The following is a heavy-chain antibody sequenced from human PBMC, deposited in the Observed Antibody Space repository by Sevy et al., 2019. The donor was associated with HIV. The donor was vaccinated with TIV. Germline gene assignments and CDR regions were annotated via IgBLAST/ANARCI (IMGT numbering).Heavy chain of an antibody. D-gene: IGHD2-8*02. V-gene: IGHV3-23*01. CDR1: GFAFYDSS. J-gene: IGHJ4*02. CDR2: LTFGWGKI. CDR3: AGESCTGPHDY. Sequence: GGSLRPHCAASGFAFYDSSLRWIRPAPGKGLEGVATLTFGWGKIKYADSVKGRFTFSRDNSKNSFYLQLDNLRVEDTAMYYCAGESCTGPHDYWGQGTRVTVSS.